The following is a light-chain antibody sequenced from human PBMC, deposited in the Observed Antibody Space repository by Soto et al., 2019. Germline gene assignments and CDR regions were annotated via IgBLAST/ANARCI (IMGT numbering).Light chain of an antibody. V-gene: IGKV1-39*01. CDR3: QQSYSTPIT. CDR1: QSISTY. CDR2: AAS. J-gene: IGKJ5*01. Sequence: DIQMTQSPPSLSASVGDRVTITCRASQSISTYLNWYQQKPGKAPKLLIYAASSLQSGVPSTFSGSGSGTDFTLTISTLQPEDFATYYCQQSYSTPITFGQGTRLEIK.